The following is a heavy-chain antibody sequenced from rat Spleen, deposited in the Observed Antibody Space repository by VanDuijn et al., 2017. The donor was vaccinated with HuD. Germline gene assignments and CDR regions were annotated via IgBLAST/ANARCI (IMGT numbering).Heavy chain of an antibody. V-gene: IGHV5-29*01. D-gene: IGHD4-3*01. CDR1: GFTFRNYG. Sequence: EVQLVESDGDLVQPGRSLKLSCASSGFTFRNYGMHWIRQAPGKGLEWVASITNASGGTHYPDSVRDRFTISRDNAKSILYLQMDNLKSEDTATYYCARHGRGERTYYYVMDVWGQGASVTVSS. CDR3: ARHGRGERTYYYVMDV. J-gene: IGHJ4*01. CDR2: ITNASGGT.